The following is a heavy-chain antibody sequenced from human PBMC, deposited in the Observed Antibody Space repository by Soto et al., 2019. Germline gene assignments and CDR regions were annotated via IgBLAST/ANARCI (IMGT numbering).Heavy chain of an antibody. CDR3: AKNSGYDSLDY. V-gene: IGHV3-21*01. Sequence: ESGGGLVKPGRSLRLSCAASGFTVNTYSMNWVRRAPGKGLEWVSSISPSGSHIYYADSVRGRFTISRDNAKNSLYLQMNNLRAEDTAVYFCAKNSGYDSLDYWGQGTLVTVSS. J-gene: IGHJ4*02. CDR1: GFTVNTYS. D-gene: IGHD5-12*01. CDR2: ISPSGSHI.